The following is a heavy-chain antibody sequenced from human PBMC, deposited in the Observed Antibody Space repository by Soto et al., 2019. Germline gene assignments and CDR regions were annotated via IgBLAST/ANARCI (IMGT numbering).Heavy chain of an antibody. CDR3: ARDRLTWELPYYYYYGMDV. CDR1: GYTFTSYY. Sequence: GASVKVSCKASGYTFTSYYMHWVRQDHRQGLEWMGIINPSGGSTSYAQKFQGRVTMTRDTSTSTVYMELSSLRSEDTAVYYCARDRLTWELPYYYYYGMDVWGQGTTVTVS. D-gene: IGHD1-26*01. V-gene: IGHV1-46*01. CDR2: INPSGGST. J-gene: IGHJ6*02.